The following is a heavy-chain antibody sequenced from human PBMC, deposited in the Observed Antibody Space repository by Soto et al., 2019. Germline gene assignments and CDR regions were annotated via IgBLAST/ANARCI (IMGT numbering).Heavy chain of an antibody. J-gene: IGHJ1*01. Sequence: SETLSLTCTVSGGSISSFYWSWIRQPPEKGLEWIGYIYYSGSTYYNPSLRSRVTISADTSKNQFSLKLSSVTVADTAVYYCARSSVAGAGYFQHWGQGTQVTVSS. CDR2: IYYSGST. CDR3: ARSSVAGAGYFQH. V-gene: IGHV4-59*12. D-gene: IGHD6-19*01. CDR1: GGSISSFY.